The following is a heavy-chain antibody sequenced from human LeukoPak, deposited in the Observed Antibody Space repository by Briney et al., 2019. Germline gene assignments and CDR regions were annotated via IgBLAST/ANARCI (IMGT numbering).Heavy chain of an antibody. J-gene: IGHJ6*03. V-gene: IGHV3-30*18. CDR1: GFTFSSYG. Sequence: PGGSLRLSCAASGFTFSSYGMHWVRQAPGKGLEWVAVISYDGSNKYYADSVKGRFTISRDNSKNTLYLQMNSLRAEDTAVYYCANDCCYGSGSPRRSLPVYYYYMDVWGKGTTVTVSS. CDR2: ISYDGSNK. D-gene: IGHD3-10*01. CDR3: ANDCCYGSGSPRRSLPVYYYYMDV.